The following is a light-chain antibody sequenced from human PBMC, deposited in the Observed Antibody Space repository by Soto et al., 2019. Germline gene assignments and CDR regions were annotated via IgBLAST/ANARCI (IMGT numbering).Light chain of an antibody. J-gene: IGLJ1*01. CDR1: SSNIGSNY. CDR3: CSYAGSSTFV. Sequence: SVLTQPPSASGTPGQRVTISCSGSSSNIGSNYVYWYQQHPGKAPKLMIYEVSKRPSGVSNRFSGSKSGNTASLTISGLQAEDEADYYCCSYAGSSTFVFGTGTKVTVL. V-gene: IGLV2-23*02. CDR2: EVS.